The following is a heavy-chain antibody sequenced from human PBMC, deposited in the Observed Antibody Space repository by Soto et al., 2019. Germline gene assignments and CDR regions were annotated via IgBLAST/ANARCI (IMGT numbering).Heavy chain of an antibody. CDR1: GFTFSDAA. D-gene: IGHD2-8*01. Sequence: EVQLVESGGGLVQPGGSLKLSCAASGFTFSDAAMHWVRQASGKGLEWVGRIRSKGNNYATTYTASVKGRFTISRDDSKSTAYLQMNSLKTEDTAVYYCSRFSYTNGWTFDYWGQGTLVTVSS. CDR2: IRSKGNNYAT. V-gene: IGHV3-73*01. J-gene: IGHJ4*02. CDR3: SRFSYTNGWTFDY.